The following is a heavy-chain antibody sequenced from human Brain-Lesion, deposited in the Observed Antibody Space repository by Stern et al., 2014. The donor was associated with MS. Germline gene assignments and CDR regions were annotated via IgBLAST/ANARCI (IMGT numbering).Heavy chain of an antibody. V-gene: IGHV4-4*02. J-gene: IGHJ3*02. CDR1: GGSISSSNW. Sequence: QVQLVESGPGLVKPSGTLSLTCAVSGGSISSSNWWSWVRQSPGKGLEWIGGIFHSGGTKYSPSFASRVIISVDKSKNQFSLKLIYVTAADTAVYYCARELPDLNAFDIWGQGTMVTVSS. CDR3: ARELPDLNAFDI. CDR2: IFHSGGT. D-gene: IGHD1-14*01.